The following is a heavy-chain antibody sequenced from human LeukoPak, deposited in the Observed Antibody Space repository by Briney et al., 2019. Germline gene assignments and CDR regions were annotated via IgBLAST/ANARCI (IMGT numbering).Heavy chain of an antibody. CDR1: GFTFSSYS. V-gene: IGHV3-21*01. Sequence: GGSLRLSCAASGFTFSSYSMNWVRQAPGKGLEWVSSISSSSSYIYYADSVKGRFTISRDNSKNTLYLQMNSLRAEDTAVYYCARPFARDASYWGQGTLVTVSS. CDR3: ARPFARDASY. CDR2: ISSSSSYI. J-gene: IGHJ4*02.